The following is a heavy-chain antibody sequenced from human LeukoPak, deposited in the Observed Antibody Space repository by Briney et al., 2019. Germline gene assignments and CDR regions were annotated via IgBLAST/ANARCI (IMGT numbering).Heavy chain of an antibody. CDR1: GFTFSSYW. J-gene: IGHJ4*02. D-gene: IGHD2-21*02. CDR3: ARDYCGGDCYSIDY. V-gene: IGHV3-7*01. CDR2: IKQDGSEK. Sequence: GGSLRLSGAASGFTFSSYWMSWVRQAPGKGLEWVANIKQDGSEKYYVDSVKGRFTISRDNAKNSLYLQMNSLRAEDTAVYYCARDYCGGDCYSIDYWGQGTLVTVSS.